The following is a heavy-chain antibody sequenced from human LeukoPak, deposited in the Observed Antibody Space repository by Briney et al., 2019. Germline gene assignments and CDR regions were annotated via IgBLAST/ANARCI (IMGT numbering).Heavy chain of an antibody. CDR1: GGTFSSYA. D-gene: IGHD4-17*01. V-gene: IGHV1-69*13. Sequence: GASVKVSCKASGGTFSSYAISWVRQAPGQGLEWMGGIIPIFGTANYAQKFQGRVTITADESTSTAYMELSSLRSEDTAVYYCAKTHDLGVTTGYFDYWGQGTLVTVSS. CDR2: IIPIFGTA. CDR3: AKTHDLGVTTGYFDY. J-gene: IGHJ4*02.